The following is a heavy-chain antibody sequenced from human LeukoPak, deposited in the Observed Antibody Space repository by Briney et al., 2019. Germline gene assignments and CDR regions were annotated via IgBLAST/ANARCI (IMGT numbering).Heavy chain of an antibody. D-gene: IGHD3-3*01. V-gene: IGHV3-23*01. CDR1: GFTFRSYA. CDR3: AQGDSYYDFLLSD. J-gene: IGHJ3*01. Sequence: QPGGSPRLSCEASGFTFRSYAMTWVRQAPGKGLEWVSAISGSGAKTYYADSVKGRFTISRDNSRNTLYLQMNSLGAEDTAVYYCAQGDSYYDFLLSDWGQGTMVTVSS. CDR2: ISGSGAKT.